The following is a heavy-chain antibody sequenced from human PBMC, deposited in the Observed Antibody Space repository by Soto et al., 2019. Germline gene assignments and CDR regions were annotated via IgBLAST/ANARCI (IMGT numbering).Heavy chain of an antibody. CDR3: ATRPTEGDWFDP. J-gene: IGHJ5*02. CDR1: GGTFSSCA. V-gene: IGHV1-69*01. D-gene: IGHD3-16*01. CDR2: IIPIFGTA. Sequence: QVQLVQSGAEVKKPGSSVKVSCKASGGTFSSCAISWVRQAPGQGLEWMGGIIPIFGTANYAQKFQGRVTITADESTSTAYMELSSLRSDDTAVYYCATRPTEGDWFDPWGQGTLVTVSS.